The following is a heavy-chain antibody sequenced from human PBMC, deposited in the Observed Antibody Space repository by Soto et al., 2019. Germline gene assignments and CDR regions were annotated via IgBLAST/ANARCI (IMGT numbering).Heavy chain of an antibody. CDR3: ARGKGYCTNGVCFEYSVLHQYYFDY. CDR1: GGTFSSYA. J-gene: IGHJ4*02. CDR2: IIPIFGTA. D-gene: IGHD2-8*01. Sequence: ASVKVSCKASGGTFSSYAISWVRQAPGQGLEWMGGIIPIFGTANYAQKFQGRVTITADESTSTAYMELSSLRSEDTAVYYCARGKGYCTNGVCFEYSVLHQYYFDYWGQGTLVTVSS. V-gene: IGHV1-69*13.